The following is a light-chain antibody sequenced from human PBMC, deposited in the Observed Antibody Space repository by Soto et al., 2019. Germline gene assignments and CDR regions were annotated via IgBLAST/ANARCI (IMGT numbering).Light chain of an antibody. CDR2: DDS. J-gene: IGLJ1*01. CDR3: QVWDSSSDPSYV. V-gene: IGLV3-21*02. CDR1: NIGSKS. Sequence: SYELTQPPSVSVAPGQTARITCGGNNIGSKSVHWCQQKPGQAPVLVVYDDSDRPSGIPERFSGSNSGDTATLTISRVEAGDEADYYCQVWDSSSDPSYVFGTGTKVTVL.